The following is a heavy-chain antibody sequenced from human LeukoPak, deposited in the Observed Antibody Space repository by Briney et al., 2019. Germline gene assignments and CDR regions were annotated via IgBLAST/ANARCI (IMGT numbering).Heavy chain of an antibody. CDR1: GYTFTGYF. J-gene: IGHJ4*02. D-gene: IGHD3-16*01. Sequence: ASVKVSCKTTGYTFTGYFLHWVRQAPGQGLEWMGWINPDSGGTSYAQKFQGRVTMTRDTSISTAYMELSRLRSDDTAVYYCASGLSRGTPSFDYWGQGTLVTVSS. CDR3: ASGLSRGTPSFDY. V-gene: IGHV1-2*02. CDR2: INPDSGGT.